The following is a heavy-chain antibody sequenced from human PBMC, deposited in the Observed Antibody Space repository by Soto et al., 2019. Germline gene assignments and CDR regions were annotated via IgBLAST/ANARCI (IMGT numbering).Heavy chain of an antibody. CDR2: IGGYGHTT. V-gene: IGHV3-23*01. CDR3: VKGGPTVIYFDH. CDR1: GFSFGRYA. Sequence: EVQLLESGGGLVQPGGSLRLSCAAPGFSFGRYAMTWVRQAPGKGLEWVSSIGGYGHTTHYAEFVQGRFIISRDDSKKTMDLQMNSLRVEDTAVYYCVKGGPTVIYFDHWGQGNLVSVSS. J-gene: IGHJ4*02. D-gene: IGHD4-17*01.